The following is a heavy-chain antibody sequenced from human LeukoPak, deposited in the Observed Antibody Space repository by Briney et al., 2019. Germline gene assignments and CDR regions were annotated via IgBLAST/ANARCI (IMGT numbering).Heavy chain of an antibody. V-gene: IGHV3-30*18. CDR2: ISYDGSNK. Sequence: PGGSLRLSCAASGFTFSSYGMHWVRQAPGKGLEWVAVISYDGSNKYYADSVKGRFTISRDNSKNTLYLQMNSLRAEDTAVYYCAKWNHVGTAARRSYYFDYWGQGTLVTVSS. J-gene: IGHJ4*02. CDR3: AKWNHVGTAARRSYYFDY. D-gene: IGHD6-6*01. CDR1: GFTFSSYG.